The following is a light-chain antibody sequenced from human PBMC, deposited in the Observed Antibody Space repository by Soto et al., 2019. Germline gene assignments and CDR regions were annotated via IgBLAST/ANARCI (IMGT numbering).Light chain of an antibody. CDR3: SSYTSSSTWV. V-gene: IGLV2-14*01. CDR2: EVS. CDR1: SSDVGGYKY. J-gene: IGLJ3*02. Sequence: QSALSQPASVSGSPGQSITISCTGTSSDVGGYKYVSWYRQQPGKAPKLMIYEVSNRPSGVSNRFSASKSGNTASLTISGLQAEDEADYYCSSYTSSSTWVFGGGTKLTVL.